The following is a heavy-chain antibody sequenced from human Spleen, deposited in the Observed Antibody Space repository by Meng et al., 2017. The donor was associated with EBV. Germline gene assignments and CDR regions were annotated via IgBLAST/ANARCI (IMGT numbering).Heavy chain of an antibody. CDR3: ARPFPSWQSPRLDPFGA. Sequence: LQRRESGPGRVKPSEPRSLTCTVSGDSISSFSYWGWIRQPPGRGLEWIGSVHYTGSTYYSPSLKSRVTVSVDTSKNQFSLRLTSVTAADTAVYYCARPFPSWQSPRLDPFGAWGQGTLVTVSS. CDR2: VHYTGST. J-gene: IGHJ5*02. V-gene: IGHV4-39*01. D-gene: IGHD6-19*01. CDR1: GDSISSFSY.